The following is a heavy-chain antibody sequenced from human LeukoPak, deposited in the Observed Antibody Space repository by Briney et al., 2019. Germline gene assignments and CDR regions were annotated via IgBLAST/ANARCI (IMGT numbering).Heavy chain of an antibody. CDR3: GRVKFEYCSSSRCSDAFDI. CDR1: AFTFSGYS. J-gene: IGHJ3*02. Sequence: GGPLTLSGSASAFTFSGYSMDWVRPAPGKGREWVLSLSSSINYIYYADSVKGRFTISRDNAKNSLYLQMHRLRDEDTAVYFCGRVKFEYCSSSRCSDAFDIWGQGTKVTVSS. V-gene: IGHV3-21*01. CDR2: LSSSINYI. D-gene: IGHD2-2*01.